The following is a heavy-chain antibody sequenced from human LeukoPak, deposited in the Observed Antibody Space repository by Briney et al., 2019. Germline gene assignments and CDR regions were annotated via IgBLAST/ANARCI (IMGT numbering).Heavy chain of an antibody. V-gene: IGHV3-21*01. J-gene: IGHJ4*02. CDR3: ARDLFRTYYDILTGYSPTFDY. CDR2: ISSSSSYI. CDR1: GFTFSSYS. D-gene: IGHD3-9*01. Sequence: GGSLRLSCAASGFTFSSYSMNWVRQAPGKGLEWVSSISSSSSYIYYADSVKGRFTISRDNAKNSLYLQMNSLRAEDTAVYSCARDLFRTYYDILTGYSPTFDYWGQGTLVTVSS.